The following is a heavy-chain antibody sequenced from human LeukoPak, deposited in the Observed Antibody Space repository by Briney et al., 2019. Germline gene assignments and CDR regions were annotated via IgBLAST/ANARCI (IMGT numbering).Heavy chain of an antibody. Sequence: GGSLRLSCAASGFTFSSYALNWVRQAPGKGLEWVSVIYGSGTTTYYADSVRGRFTISRDSSKSTTYLQMNSLRVEDTAVYYCAKRLTASSTWTSLDPWGQGTLVTVSS. CDR2: IYGSGTTT. D-gene: IGHD1-1*01. V-gene: IGHV3-23*01. CDR3: AKRLTASSTWTSLDP. CDR1: GFTFSSYA. J-gene: IGHJ5*02.